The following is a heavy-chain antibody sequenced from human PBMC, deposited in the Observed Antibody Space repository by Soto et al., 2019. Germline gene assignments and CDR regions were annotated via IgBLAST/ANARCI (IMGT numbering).Heavy chain of an antibody. CDR2: IYWDDSK. Sequence: QITLKESGPTLVRPTQTLTLTCAFSGFSLSTSGVGVGWIRQPPGKALEWLAVIYWDDSKHYSPSLRSRLTITKDTTKNPVVLTMTNMYPMHTGTYYCAHKGPEDWPLDYWGQGTLVTVSS. V-gene: IGHV2-5*02. J-gene: IGHJ4*02. CDR3: AHKGPEDWPLDY. D-gene: IGHD3-9*01. CDR1: GFSLSTSGVG.